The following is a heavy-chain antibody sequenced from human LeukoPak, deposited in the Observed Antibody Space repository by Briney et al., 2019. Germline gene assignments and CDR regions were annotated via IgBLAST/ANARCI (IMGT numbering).Heavy chain of an antibody. V-gene: IGHV4-34*01. Sequence: PSETLSLTCAVYGGSFSGYYWSWIRQPPGKGLEWVGEINHSVSTNYNPSLKSRVTISVDTSNNQFSLKLSSVPAADTAVYYCARGLYGDYAPLAYWGQGTLVTVSS. D-gene: IGHD4-17*01. CDR2: INHSVST. CDR1: GGSFSGYY. J-gene: IGHJ4*02. CDR3: ARGLYGDYAPLAY.